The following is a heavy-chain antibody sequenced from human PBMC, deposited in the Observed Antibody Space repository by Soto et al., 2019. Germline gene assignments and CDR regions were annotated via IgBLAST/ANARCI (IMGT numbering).Heavy chain of an antibody. D-gene: IGHD1-26*01. Sequence: QVQLVQSGAEVKKPGASVKVSCKGSGYTFTDYYMHWVRQAPGQGLEWVGLVSPNSGDTYYAQRFQGRVTMTRDTSISTAYMELSRLRSDDTAVYYCAIDISGSFDYWSQGTLLTVSS. CDR3: AIDISGSFDY. J-gene: IGHJ4*02. V-gene: IGHV1-2*02. CDR2: VSPNSGDT. CDR1: GYTFTDYY.